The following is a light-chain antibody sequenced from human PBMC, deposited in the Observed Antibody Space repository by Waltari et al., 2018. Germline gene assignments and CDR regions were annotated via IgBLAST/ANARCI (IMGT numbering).Light chain of an antibody. Sequence: QSALTQPASVSGSPGQSLTISCIGTSSDVGALNYVSWSQQHPGKAPKLIIYDVSKRSSGVSSRFSGSKSGNTASLTISELQAEDEADYHCSSYTTRSTWVFAGGTKVTVL. CDR1: SSDVGALNY. CDR2: DVS. J-gene: IGLJ3*02. V-gene: IGLV2-14*01. CDR3: SSYTTRSTWV.